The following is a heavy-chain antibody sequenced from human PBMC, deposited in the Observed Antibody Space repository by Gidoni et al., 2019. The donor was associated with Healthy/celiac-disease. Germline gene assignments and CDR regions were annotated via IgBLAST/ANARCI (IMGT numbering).Heavy chain of an antibody. CDR2: MNPNSGNT. CDR1: GYTFTSYD. CDR3: ARELYCSGGSCYSDYGMDV. Sequence: QVQLVQSGAEVKKPGASVKVSCKASGYTFTSYDINWVRQATGQGLEWMGWMNPNSGNTGYAQKFQGRVTMTRNTSISTAYMELSSLRSEDTAVYYCARELYCSGGSCYSDYGMDVWGQGTTVTVSS. V-gene: IGHV1-8*01. J-gene: IGHJ6*02. D-gene: IGHD2-15*01.